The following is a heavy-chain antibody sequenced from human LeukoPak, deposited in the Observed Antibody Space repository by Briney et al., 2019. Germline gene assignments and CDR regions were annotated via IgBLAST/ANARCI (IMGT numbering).Heavy chain of an antibody. V-gene: IGHV1-2*02. Sequence: ASVKVSCKASGYTFTGYYMHWVRQAPGQGLEWMGWINPNSGGTNYAQKFQGRVTMTRDTSISTAYMELSRLRSDDTAVYYCARDGDVVPAAHGFDPWGQGTLVTVSS. D-gene: IGHD2-2*01. CDR1: GYTFTGYY. CDR2: INPNSGGT. J-gene: IGHJ5*02. CDR3: ARDGDVVPAAHGFDP.